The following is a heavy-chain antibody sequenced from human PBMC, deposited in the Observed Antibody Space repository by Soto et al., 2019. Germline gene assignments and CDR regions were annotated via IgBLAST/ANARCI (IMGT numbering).Heavy chain of an antibody. CDR1: GFTFNNYG. CDR2: IWFDGSNK. Sequence: QVQLVESGGGVVQPGRSLRLYCAASGFTFNNYGMHWVRQAPGKGLEWVAVIWFDGSNKYYAESVKGRFTISRDNSNNTLFLQMNSLRADDTAVYYCARIYGSGSYGEDVWGQGTTVTVSS. CDR3: ARIYGSGSYGEDV. D-gene: IGHD3-10*01. V-gene: IGHV3-33*01. J-gene: IGHJ6*02.